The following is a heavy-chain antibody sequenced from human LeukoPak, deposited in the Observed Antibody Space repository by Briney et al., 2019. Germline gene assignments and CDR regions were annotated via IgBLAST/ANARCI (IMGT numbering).Heavy chain of an antibody. CDR3: ATGGGIAVAHA. Sequence: SETLSLTCAVSGGAIRRSAYYWGWVRQSPEKGLEWIGSIFYNGSTYSNPSLKSRLTISVDTYKNQFSLDLNAVTAADTAVYYCATGGGIAVAHAWGQGSLVTVSS. V-gene: IGHV4-39*01. J-gene: IGHJ4*02. CDR2: IFYNGST. CDR1: GGAIRRSAYY. D-gene: IGHD6-19*01.